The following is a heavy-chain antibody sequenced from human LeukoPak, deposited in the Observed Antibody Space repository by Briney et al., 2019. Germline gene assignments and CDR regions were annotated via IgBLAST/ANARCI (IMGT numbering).Heavy chain of an antibody. J-gene: IGHJ4*02. CDR3: TRGRYNLDY. CDR2: IRSKAYGGTT. Sequence: GGSLRLSCTASGFTFGDYAMSWARQAPGKGLEWVGFIRSKAYGGTTEYAASVKGRFTFSRDDSKSIAYLQMNSLKIEDTAVYYCTRGRYNLDYWGQGSLVTVSS. D-gene: IGHD1-14*01. CDR1: GFTFGDYA. V-gene: IGHV3-49*04.